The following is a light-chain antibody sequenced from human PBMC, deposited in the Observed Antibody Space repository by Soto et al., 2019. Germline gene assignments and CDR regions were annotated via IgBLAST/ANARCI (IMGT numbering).Light chain of an antibody. CDR2: RAS. CDR3: QQYETYSGT. CDR1: QIINTW. Sequence: DIQMTQSPSSLSASVGDRVTITGRASQIINTWLAWYQQKPGKAPKLLIYRASNLVNGVPSRFSGSGSGTEFTLTLCSLQPDDFSIYYCQQYETYSGTFGPGTKVDL. J-gene: IGKJ3*01. V-gene: IGKV1-5*03.